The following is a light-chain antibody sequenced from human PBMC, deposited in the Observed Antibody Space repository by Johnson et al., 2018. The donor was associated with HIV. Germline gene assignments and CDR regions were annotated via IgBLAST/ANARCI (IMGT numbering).Light chain of an antibody. Sequence: SVLTQPPSVSAAPGQKVTISCSGSSSNIGNNYVSWYQQLPGTAPKLLIYDNNKRPSGIPDRFSGSKSGTSATLGITGLPTGDEADYYCGTWDNSLSVYVFGTGTKVTVL. J-gene: IGLJ1*01. CDR3: GTWDNSLSVYV. CDR2: DNN. CDR1: SSNIGNNY. V-gene: IGLV1-51*01.